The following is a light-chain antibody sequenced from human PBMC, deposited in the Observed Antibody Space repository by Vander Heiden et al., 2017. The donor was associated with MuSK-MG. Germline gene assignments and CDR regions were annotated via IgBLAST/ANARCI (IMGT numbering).Light chain of an antibody. Sequence: DIVMTQSPDSLCVSLGERATITCKSSQSVLYTSNNKNYLAWYQQKPGQPPKLLIYWASTRQSGVPERFSGSGSGTDFTLTINNLQAEDLAVYSCQQYYSPPFTFGPGTTVEIK. CDR3: QQYYSPPFT. CDR2: WAS. J-gene: IGKJ3*01. CDR1: QSVLYTSNNKNY. V-gene: IGKV4-1*01.